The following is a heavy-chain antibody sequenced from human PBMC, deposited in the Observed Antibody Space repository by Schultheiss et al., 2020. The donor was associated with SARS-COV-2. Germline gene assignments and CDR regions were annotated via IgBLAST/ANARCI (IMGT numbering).Heavy chain of an antibody. Sequence: GESLKISCKGSGYSFTSYWISWVRQMPGKGLEWMGLIYPSDSDTRYSPSFEGQVTISADKSINTAYLQWSSLKASDTAMYYCAREGIVGATGTYDVWGQGTMVTVSS. CDR3: AREGIVGATGTYDV. J-gene: IGHJ3*01. CDR1: GYSFTSYW. CDR2: IYPSDSDT. V-gene: IGHV5-51*01. D-gene: IGHD1-26*01.